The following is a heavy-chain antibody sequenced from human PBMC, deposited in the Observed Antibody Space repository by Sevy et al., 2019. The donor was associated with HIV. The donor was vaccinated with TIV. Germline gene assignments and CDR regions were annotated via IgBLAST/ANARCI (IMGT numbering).Heavy chain of an antibody. J-gene: IGHJ3*02. CDR1: GFTVSNYA. CDR2: ISGRGDDT. CDR3: AKDIVVVVGEAFDI. D-gene: IGHD2-15*01. V-gene: IGHV3-23*01. Sequence: GGSLRLSCAASGFTVSNYAMNWVRQAPGKGLEWVSAISGRGDDTYYADSVKDRFTISRDKSKNTLYLQMNSLRAEDTAVYYCAKDIVVVVGEAFDIWGQGTMVTVSS.